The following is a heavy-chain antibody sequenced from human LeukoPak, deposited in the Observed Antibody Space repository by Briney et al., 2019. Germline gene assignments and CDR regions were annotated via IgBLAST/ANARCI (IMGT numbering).Heavy chain of an antibody. CDR3: ARDRYYYDSSGYGY. CDR1: GFTFSSYA. D-gene: IGHD3-22*01. J-gene: IGHJ4*02. Sequence: GGSLRLSCAASGFTFSSYAMHWVRQAPGKGLEWVAVISYDGSNKYYADSVKGRFTISRDNSKNTLYLQMNSLRAEDTAVYYCARDRYYYDSSGYGYWGQGTQVTVSS. CDR2: ISYDGSNK. V-gene: IGHV3-30-3*01.